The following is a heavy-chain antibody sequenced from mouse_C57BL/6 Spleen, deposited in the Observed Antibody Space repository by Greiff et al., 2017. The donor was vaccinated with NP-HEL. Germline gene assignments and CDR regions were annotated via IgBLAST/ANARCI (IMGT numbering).Heavy chain of an antibody. V-gene: IGHV3-6*01. CDR3: ARCPLHYDYDDEDAMDY. CDR2: ISYDGSN. D-gene: IGHD2-4*01. J-gene: IGHJ4*01. Sequence: ESGPGLVKPSQSLSLTCSVTGYSITSGYYWNWIRQFPGNKLEWMGYISYDGSNNYNPSLKNRISITRDTSKNQFFLKLNSVTTEDTATYYCARCPLHYDYDDEDAMDYWGQGTSVTVSS. CDR1: GYSITSGYY.